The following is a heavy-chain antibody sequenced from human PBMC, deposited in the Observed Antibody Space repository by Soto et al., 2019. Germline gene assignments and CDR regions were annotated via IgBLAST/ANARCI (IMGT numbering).Heavy chain of an antibody. V-gene: IGHV3-74*01. CDR1: GFTFSNYW. CDR2: INTDGSTT. CDR3: TRSLATPY. D-gene: IGHD3-16*01. Sequence: GGSLRLSCAASGFTFSNYWRHWVRQAPGKGPMWVSLINTDGSTTSYADSVKGRFTISRDNAKNTLYLEMHSLRAEDTAMYYCTRSLATPYWGQGTLVTVSS. J-gene: IGHJ4*02.